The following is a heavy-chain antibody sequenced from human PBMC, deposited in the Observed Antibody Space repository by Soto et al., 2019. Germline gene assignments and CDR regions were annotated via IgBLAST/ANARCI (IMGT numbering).Heavy chain of an antibody. CDR2: ISYDGSNK. V-gene: IGHV3-30*18. D-gene: IGHD3-9*01. J-gene: IGHJ4*02. Sequence: QVQLVESGGGVVQPGRSLRLSCAASGFTFSSYGMHWVRQAPGKGLEWVAVISYDGSNKYYADSVKGRFTISRDNSKNTLYLQMNGLRAEDTAVYYCANTPKDVLRYFDWLFYFDYWGQGTLVTVSS. CDR1: GFTFSSYG. CDR3: ANTPKDVLRYFDWLFYFDY.